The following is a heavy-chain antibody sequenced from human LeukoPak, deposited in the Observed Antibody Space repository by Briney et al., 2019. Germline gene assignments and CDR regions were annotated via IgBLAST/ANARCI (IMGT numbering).Heavy chain of an antibody. V-gene: IGHV1-69*01. CDR1: GGTFSSYS. Sequence: GSSVNVSCKASGGTFSSYSIIWVRQAPGQVLEWMGLIIPIFNTANYAQKFQGRVTITADESTSTAYMELSSLTSEDTAVYYCARGQPLLSHFDYWGQGTLVTVSS. D-gene: IGHD2-21*02. CDR2: IIPIFNTA. CDR3: ARGQPLLSHFDY. J-gene: IGHJ4*02.